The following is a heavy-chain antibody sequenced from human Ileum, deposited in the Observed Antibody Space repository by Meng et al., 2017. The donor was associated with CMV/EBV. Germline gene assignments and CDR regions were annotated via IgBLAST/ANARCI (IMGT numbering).Heavy chain of an antibody. V-gene: IGHV4-4*07. J-gene: IGHJ4*02. CDR2: IYISGIS. D-gene: IGHD5-18*01. CDR1: GDSLSGFY. Sequence: QVPLQECGPGLVKPSGTLSPTWTVSGDSLSGFYWSWIRQPAGKGLEWIGRIYISGISNYNPSLKSRVTISEDTSKNQFSLKLSSVTAADAAVYYCAREKVQFWSFEYWGQGSLVTVSS. CDR3: AREKVQFWSFEY.